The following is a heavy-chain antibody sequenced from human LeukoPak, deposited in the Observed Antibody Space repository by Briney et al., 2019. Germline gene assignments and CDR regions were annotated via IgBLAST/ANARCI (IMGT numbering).Heavy chain of an antibody. Sequence: PGGSLRLSCAASGFIFDDYAIHWVRQAPGKGLEWVSFITGDGGGTYYADSVKGRFTISRDNSKNSLYLQMNSLSVEDTAVYYCARVGYYASGPFSYFDYWGQGTLVTVSS. CDR1: GFIFDDYA. D-gene: IGHD3-10*01. J-gene: IGHJ4*02. CDR2: ITGDGGGT. CDR3: ARVGYYASGPFSYFDY. V-gene: IGHV3-43*02.